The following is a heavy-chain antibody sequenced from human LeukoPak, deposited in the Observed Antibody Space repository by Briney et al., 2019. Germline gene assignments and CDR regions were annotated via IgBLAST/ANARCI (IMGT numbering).Heavy chain of an antibody. V-gene: IGHV1-2*02. CDR3: ARDRSGYYSNFDY. CDR2: INPNSGGT. Sequence: RASVKVSCKASGYTFTGYYMHWVRQAPGQGLEWMGWINPNSGGTNYAQKFQGRVTMTRDTSISTAYMELSRLRSDDTAVYYCARDRSGYYSNFDYWGQGTLVTVSS. CDR1: GYTFTGYY. D-gene: IGHD3-22*01. J-gene: IGHJ4*02.